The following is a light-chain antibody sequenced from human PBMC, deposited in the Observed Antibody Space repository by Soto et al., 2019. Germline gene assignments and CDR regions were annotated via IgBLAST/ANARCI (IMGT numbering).Light chain of an antibody. V-gene: IGLV2-14*01. CDR1: SSDVGGYNY. Sequence: QSVLTQPASVSGSPGQSITISCTGTSSDVGGYNYVSWYQQHPGKAPKLMIYEVSNRPSGVSNRFSGSKSGNTASLTISGLQAEDEADYYCSSYTSTPTLVIFGGGTKLTVL. J-gene: IGLJ2*01. CDR3: SSYTSTPTLVI. CDR2: EVS.